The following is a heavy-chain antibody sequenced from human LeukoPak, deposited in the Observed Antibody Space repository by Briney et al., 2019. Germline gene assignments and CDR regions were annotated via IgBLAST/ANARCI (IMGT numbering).Heavy chain of an antibody. CDR1: GYTLTSYG. CDR2: ISAYNGNT. D-gene: IGHD5-12*01. Sequence: ASVKVSCKASGYTLTSYGISWVRQAPGQGLEWMGWISAYNGNTNYAQKLQGRVTMTTDTSTSTAYMELRSLRSDDTAVYYCAKGSDYDPPYYYYYMDVWGKGTMVTVSS. J-gene: IGHJ6*03. CDR3: AKGSDYDPPYYYYYMDV. V-gene: IGHV1-18*01.